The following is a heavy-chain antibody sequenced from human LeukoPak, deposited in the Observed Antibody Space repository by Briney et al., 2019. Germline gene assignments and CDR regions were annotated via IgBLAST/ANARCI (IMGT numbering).Heavy chain of an antibody. CDR1: GGSISSSSYY. J-gene: IGHJ5*02. V-gene: IGHV4-39*01. CDR3: ARHNSGSIVEVTGWFDP. D-gene: IGHD3-22*01. CDR2: IYYSGST. Sequence: SETLSLTCTVSGGSISSSSYYWGWIRQPPGKGLEWIGGIYYSGSTYYNPSLKSRVTISVDTSKNQFSLKLSSVTAADTAVYYCARHNSGSIVEVTGWFDPWGQGTLVTVSS.